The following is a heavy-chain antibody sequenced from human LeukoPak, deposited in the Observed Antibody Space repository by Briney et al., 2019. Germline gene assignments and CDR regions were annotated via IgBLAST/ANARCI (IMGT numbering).Heavy chain of an antibody. CDR3: ARQSGSYYSPLDY. J-gene: IGHJ4*02. CDR1: GYSFTSYW. Sequence: GESLKISCKGSGYSFTSYWIGWVRPMPGKGLEWMGIIYPGDSDTRYSPSFQGQVTISADKSINTAYLQWSSLEASDTAMYYCARQSGSYYSPLDYWGQGALVTVSS. D-gene: IGHD1-26*01. V-gene: IGHV5-51*01. CDR2: IYPGDSDT.